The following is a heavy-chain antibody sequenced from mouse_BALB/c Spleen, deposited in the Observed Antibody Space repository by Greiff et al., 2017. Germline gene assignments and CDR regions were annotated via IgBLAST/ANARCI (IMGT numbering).Heavy chain of an antibody. J-gene: IGHJ4*01. CDR1: GFTFSSYG. CDR2: INSNGGST. V-gene: IGHV5-6-3*01. CDR3: ARDFYGSSPYYYAMDY. D-gene: IGHD1-1*01. Sequence: EVNVVESGGGLVQPGGSLKLSCAASGFTFSSYGMSWVRQTPDKRLELVATINSNGGSTYYPDSVKGRFTISRDNAKNTLYLQMSSLKSEDTAMYYCARDFYGSSPYYYAMDYWGQGTSVTVSS.